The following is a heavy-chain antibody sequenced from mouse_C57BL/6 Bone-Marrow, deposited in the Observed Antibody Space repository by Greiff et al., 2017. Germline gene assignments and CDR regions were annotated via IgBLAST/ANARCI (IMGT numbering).Heavy chain of an antibody. CDR1: GFNIKDDY. Sequence: EVQLQQSGAELVRPGASVKLSCTASGFNIKDDYMHWVKQRPEQGLEWIGWIDPENGDTEYASKFQGKATITADTSSNTAYLQLSSLTSEDTAVYYCTPFYDGSSYWYFDVWGTGTTVTVSS. D-gene: IGHD1-1*01. CDR2: IDPENGDT. V-gene: IGHV14-4*01. J-gene: IGHJ1*03. CDR3: TPFYDGSSYWYFDV.